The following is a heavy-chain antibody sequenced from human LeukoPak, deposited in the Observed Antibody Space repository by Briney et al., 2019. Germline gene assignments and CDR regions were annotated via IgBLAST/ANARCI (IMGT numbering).Heavy chain of an antibody. J-gene: IGHJ1*01. Sequence: TGGSLRLSCAASGFTFSSYAMSWVRQAPGKGLEWVSGISGSGGSTYYADSVKGRFTISRDNSKNTLYLQMNSLRAEDTAVYYCAKDRPLLPLAEYFQHWGQGTLVTVSS. V-gene: IGHV3-23*01. D-gene: IGHD3-22*01. CDR2: ISGSGGST. CDR1: GFTFSSYA. CDR3: AKDRPLLPLAEYFQH.